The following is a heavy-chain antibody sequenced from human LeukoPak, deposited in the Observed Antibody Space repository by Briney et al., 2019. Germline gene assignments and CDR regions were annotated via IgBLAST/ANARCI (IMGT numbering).Heavy chain of an antibody. CDR3: ARGTSPSDASFWRPWTPWRHYGMDV. V-gene: IGHV4-59*01. D-gene: IGHD3-3*01. Sequence: SETLSLTCTVSGGSISGYYWSWIRQPPGKGLEWIGYIYYSGSTNYNPSLKSRVTISVDTSKNQFSLKLSSVTAADTAVYYCARGTSPSDASFWRPWTPWRHYGMDVWGQGTTVTVSS. CDR2: IYYSGST. J-gene: IGHJ6*02. CDR1: GGSISGYY.